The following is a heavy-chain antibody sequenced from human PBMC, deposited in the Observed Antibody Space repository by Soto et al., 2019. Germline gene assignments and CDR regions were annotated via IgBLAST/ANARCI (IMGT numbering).Heavy chain of an antibody. CDR2: IIPIFGTA. CDR3: ARRVWDGYNGWYFDL. Sequence: QVQLVQSGAEVKKPGSSVKVSCKASGGTFSSYAISWVRQAPGQGLEWMGGIIPIFGTANYAQKFQGRVTITADESTSTAYMEVSSLRSEDTAVYYCARRVWDGYNGWYFDLWGRGTLVTVSS. D-gene: IGHD5-12*01. J-gene: IGHJ2*01. CDR1: GGTFSSYA. V-gene: IGHV1-69*01.